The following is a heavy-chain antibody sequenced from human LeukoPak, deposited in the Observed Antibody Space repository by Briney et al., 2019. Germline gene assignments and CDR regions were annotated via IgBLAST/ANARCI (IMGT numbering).Heavy chain of an antibody. Sequence: PGGSLRLSCAASGFTFSSYAMHWVRQAPGKGLEWVAVISYDGSNKYYADSVKGRFTISRDNAKNSLYLQMNSLRAEDTAVYYCARALYPSDAFDIWGQGTMVTVSS. D-gene: IGHD3-16*01. J-gene: IGHJ3*02. CDR1: GFTFSSYA. CDR3: ARALYPSDAFDI. CDR2: ISYDGSNK. V-gene: IGHV3-30-3*01.